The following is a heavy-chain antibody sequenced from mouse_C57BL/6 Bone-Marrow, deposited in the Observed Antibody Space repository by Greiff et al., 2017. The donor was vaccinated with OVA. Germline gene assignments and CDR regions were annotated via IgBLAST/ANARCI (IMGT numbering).Heavy chain of an antibody. D-gene: IGHD2-5*01. CDR1: GYAFSSSW. CDR3: ASAYYSILFAY. V-gene: IGHV1-82*01. CDR2: IYPGDGDT. J-gene: IGHJ3*01. Sequence: VQGVESGPELVKPGASVKISCKASGYAFSSSWMNWVKQRPGKGLEWIGRIYPGDGDTNYNGKFKGKATLTADKSSSTAYLQLSSLTSEDSAVYFCASAYYSILFAYWGQGTLVTVSA.